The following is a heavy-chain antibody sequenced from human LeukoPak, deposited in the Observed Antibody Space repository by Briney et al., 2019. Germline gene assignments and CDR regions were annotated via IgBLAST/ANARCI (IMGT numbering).Heavy chain of an antibody. CDR1: GGSISSGDYY. D-gene: IGHD6-13*01. Sequence: SETLSLTCTVSGGSISSGDYYWSWIRQHPGKGLEWIGYISYSGSTYYNPSLESRVTISVDTSKNQFSLKLSSVTAADTAVYYCARGSSRWQQLVVSDRYYYYGMDVWGQGTTVTVSS. CDR2: ISYSGST. J-gene: IGHJ6*02. V-gene: IGHV4-31*03. CDR3: ARGSSRWQQLVVSDRYYYYGMDV.